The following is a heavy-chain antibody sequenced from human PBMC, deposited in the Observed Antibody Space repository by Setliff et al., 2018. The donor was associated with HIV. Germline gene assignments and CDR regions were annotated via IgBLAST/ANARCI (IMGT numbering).Heavy chain of an antibody. CDR3: ARLHYDSRGYYHPY. CDR2: IYYSGPT. CDR1: GSLTSYY. D-gene: IGHD3-22*01. V-gene: IGHV4-59*01. J-gene: IGHJ4*02. Sequence: SETLSLTCTVSGSLTSYYWSWIRQSPGKGQEWIGYIYYSGPTNYNPSLKSRVTISVDASRNQFYLKLSSVTAADTAVYYCARLHYDSRGYYHPYWGQGALVTVSS.